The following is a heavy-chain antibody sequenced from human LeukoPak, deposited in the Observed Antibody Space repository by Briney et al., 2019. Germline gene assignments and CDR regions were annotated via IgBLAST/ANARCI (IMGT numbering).Heavy chain of an antibody. D-gene: IGHD6-19*01. CDR1: GYIFKNYA. CDR2: ISTYNGDT. CDR3: ARDPSNTSGWYIYFDY. Sequence: ASVVVSFKASGYIFKNYAISWVRQAPGQGLEWMGWISTYNGDTNYAQKFQGRVTITKDTSASTAYMELRSLRSDDTAVYYCARDPSNTSGWYIYFDYWGQGALVTVSS. J-gene: IGHJ4*02. V-gene: IGHV1-18*01.